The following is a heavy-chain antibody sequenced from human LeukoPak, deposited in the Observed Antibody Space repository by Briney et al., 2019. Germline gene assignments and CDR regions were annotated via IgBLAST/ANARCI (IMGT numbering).Heavy chain of an antibody. D-gene: IGHD4-23*01. CDR3: AREIARRGDYGGIKWDMGYFQH. J-gene: IGHJ1*01. V-gene: IGHV1-18*01. CDR2: ISAYNGNT. CDR1: GYTFTSYG. Sequence: GASVKVSCKASGYTFTSYGISWVRQAPGQGLEWMGWISAYNGNTNYAQKLQGRVTMTTDTSTSTAYMELRSLRSDDTAVYYCAREIARRGDYGGIKWDMGYFQHWGQGTLVTVSS.